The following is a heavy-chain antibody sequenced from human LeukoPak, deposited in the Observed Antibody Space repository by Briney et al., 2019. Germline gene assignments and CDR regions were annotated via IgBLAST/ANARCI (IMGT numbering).Heavy chain of an antibody. D-gene: IGHD3-10*01. CDR1: GFTFSNYG. CDR3: TTYGSGRKFDY. CDR2: ITGSGGST. J-gene: IGHJ4*02. V-gene: IGHV3-23*01. Sequence: GGSLRLSCAASGFTFSNYGLSWVRQAPGKGLEWVSGITGSGGSTYYADSVKGRFTISRDNSKNTLYLQMNSLKSEDTAVYYCTTYGSGRKFDYWGQGILVTVSS.